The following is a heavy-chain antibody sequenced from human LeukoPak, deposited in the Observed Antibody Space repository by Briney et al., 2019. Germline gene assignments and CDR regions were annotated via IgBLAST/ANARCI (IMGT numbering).Heavy chain of an antibody. D-gene: IGHD3-10*01. J-gene: IGHJ5*02. CDR3: ARQRHSGGSADWFDP. CDR1: GGSISSYY. CDR2: IYTSGST. V-gene: IGHV4-4*07. Sequence: SETLSLTCTVSGGSISSYYWSWIRQPAGKGLEWIGRIYTSGSTNYNPSLKSRVTTSVDTSKNQFSLKLSSVTAADTAVYYCARQRHSGGSADWFDPWGQGTLVTVSS.